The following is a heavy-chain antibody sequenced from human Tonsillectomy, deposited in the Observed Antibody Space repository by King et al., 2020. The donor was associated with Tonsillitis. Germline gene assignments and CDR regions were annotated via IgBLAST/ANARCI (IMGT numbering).Heavy chain of an antibody. CDR1: GYSFTNYW. Sequence: LQLVQSGAEVKKPGESLRISCKGSGYSFTNYWITWVRQMPGRGLEWMGRIDPSNSQTLYGPSFQGHVTISADKSINTAYLQWSSLKASATAMYYCARRGMDVWGQGTTVTVS. CDR2: IDPSNSQT. J-gene: IGHJ6*02. CDR3: ARRGMDV. V-gene: IGHV5-10-1*01.